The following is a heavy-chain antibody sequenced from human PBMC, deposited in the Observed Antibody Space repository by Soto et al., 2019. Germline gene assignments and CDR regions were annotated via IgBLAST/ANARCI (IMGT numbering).Heavy chain of an antibody. Sequence: GGSLRLSCASSGFTFSSYSMNWVRQAPGKGLEWVSSISSSSSYIYYADSVKGRFTISRDNAKNSLYLQMNGLRAEDTAVYYCASPLTVAVAGAFDIWGQGTMVTVSS. D-gene: IGHD6-19*01. J-gene: IGHJ3*02. V-gene: IGHV3-21*01. CDR3: ASPLTVAVAGAFDI. CDR2: ISSSSSYI. CDR1: GFTFSSYS.